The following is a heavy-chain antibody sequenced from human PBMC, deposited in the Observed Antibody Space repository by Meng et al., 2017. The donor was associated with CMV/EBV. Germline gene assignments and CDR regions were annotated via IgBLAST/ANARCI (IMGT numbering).Heavy chain of an antibody. J-gene: IGHJ4*02. CDR3: ARDVRYAAAGPRTFDY. CDR1: GYTFTSYG. V-gene: IGHV1-18*01. Sequence: ASVKVSCKASGYTFTSYGISWVRQAPGQGLEWMGWISAYNGNTNYAQKLQGRVTMTTDTSTSTAYMELRSLRSDDTAVYYCARDVRYAAAGPRTFDYWGQGTLVTVSS. D-gene: IGHD6-13*01. CDR2: ISAYNGNT.